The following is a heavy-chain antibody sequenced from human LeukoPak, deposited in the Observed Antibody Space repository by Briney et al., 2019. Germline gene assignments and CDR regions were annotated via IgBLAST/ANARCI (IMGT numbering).Heavy chain of an antibody. CDR1: GFTFSSYG. J-gene: IGHJ5*02. D-gene: IGHD6-19*01. V-gene: IGHV3-30*02. CDR3: AKVDGLLRVAGTGDWFDP. CDR2: IRYDGSNK. Sequence: GGSLRLSCAASGFTFSSYGMHWVRQAPGKELEWVAFIRYDGSNKYYADSVEGRFTISRDNSKNTLYLQMNSLRAEDTAVYYCAKVDGLLRVAGTGDWFDPWGQGTLVTVSS.